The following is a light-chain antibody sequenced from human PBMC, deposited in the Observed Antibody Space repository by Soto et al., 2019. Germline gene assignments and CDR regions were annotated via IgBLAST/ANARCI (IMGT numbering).Light chain of an antibody. CDR1: QSLLHSDSYNY. J-gene: IGKJ4*01. CDR3: MQALQTPLT. CDR2: LGS. Sequence: DIVMTQSPLSLPVTPGEPASISCRSSQSLLHSDSYNYLDWYLQKPGQSPQLLIYLGSNRASGVPDRFCGSGSGTDFTLKISRVEAEDVGIYYCMQALQTPLTFGGGTKVEIK. V-gene: IGKV2-28*01.